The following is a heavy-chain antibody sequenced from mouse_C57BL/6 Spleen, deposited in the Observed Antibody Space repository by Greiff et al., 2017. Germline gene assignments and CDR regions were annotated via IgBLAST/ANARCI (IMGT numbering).Heavy chain of an antibody. J-gene: IGHJ3*01. CDR1: GYTFTSYW. V-gene: IGHV1-74*01. Sequence: QVQLKESGAELVKPGASVKVSCKASGYTFTSYWMHWVKQRPGQGLEWIGSIYPSDSDTNYNQKFKGKATLTVDKSSSTAYMQLSSLTSEDSAVYYCAIGEDYDFAWFAYWGQGTLVTVSA. D-gene: IGHD2-4*01. CDR2: IYPSDSDT. CDR3: AIGEDYDFAWFAY.